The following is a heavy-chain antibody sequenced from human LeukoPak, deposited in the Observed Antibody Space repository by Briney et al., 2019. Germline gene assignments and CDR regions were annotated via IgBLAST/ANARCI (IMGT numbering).Heavy chain of an antibody. V-gene: IGHV3-73*01. Sequence: GGSLRLSCAASGFTFSGPAMHWVRQASGKGLEWVGRIRSKANSYATAYAASVKGRFTISRDDSKNTAYLQMNSLKTEDTAVYYCTRQSKYQLLSRFDPWGQGTLVTVSS. J-gene: IGHJ5*02. CDR2: IRSKANSYAT. CDR3: TRQSKYQLLSRFDP. CDR1: GFTFSGPA. D-gene: IGHD2-2*01.